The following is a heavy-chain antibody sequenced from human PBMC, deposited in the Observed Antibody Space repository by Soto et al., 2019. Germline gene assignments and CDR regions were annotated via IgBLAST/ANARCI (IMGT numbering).Heavy chain of an antibody. CDR3: ARENGLRSFDPRHYYYYGMDV. V-gene: IGHV3-21*01. Sequence: GGSLTLSCAASGFTFSSYSMNWVLQAPGKGLEWVSSISSSSSYIYYADSVKGRFTISRDNSKNTLYLQMNSLRAEDTAVYYCARENGLRSFDPRHYYYYGMDVWGQGTTVTVSS. CDR1: GFTFSSYS. D-gene: IGHD3-9*01. J-gene: IGHJ6*02. CDR2: ISSSSSYI.